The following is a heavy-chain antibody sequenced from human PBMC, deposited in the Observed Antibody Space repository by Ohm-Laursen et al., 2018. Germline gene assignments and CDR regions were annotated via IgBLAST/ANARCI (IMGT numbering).Heavy chain of an antibody. CDR1: GYTFTSYG. Sequence: ASVKVSCKASGYTFTSYGISWVRQAPGQGLEWMGWISAYNGNTNYAQKLQGRVTMTTDTSTSTAYMELRSLRSGDTAVYYCAIDWEAVAAYNWFDPWGQGTLVTVSS. CDR2: ISAYNGNT. V-gene: IGHV1-18*01. J-gene: IGHJ5*02. D-gene: IGHD2-15*01. CDR3: AIDWEAVAAYNWFDP.